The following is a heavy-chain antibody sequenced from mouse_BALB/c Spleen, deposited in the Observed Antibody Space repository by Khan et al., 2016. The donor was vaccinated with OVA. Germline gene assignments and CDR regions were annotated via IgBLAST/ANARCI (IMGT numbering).Heavy chain of an antibody. J-gene: IGHJ2*01. V-gene: IGHV1-5*01. CDR2: IYPGISDT. Sequence: VHVKQSGTVLARPGASVKMSCKASGYSFTSYWMHWVKQRPGQGLEWLGAIYPGISDTRYNQKFKGKAKLTAVTSASTAYMEFSSLTNEDSAVYYCTRSYDSYYFDYWGQGTTLTVSS. D-gene: IGHD2-4*01. CDR3: TRSYDSYYFDY. CDR1: GYSFTSYW.